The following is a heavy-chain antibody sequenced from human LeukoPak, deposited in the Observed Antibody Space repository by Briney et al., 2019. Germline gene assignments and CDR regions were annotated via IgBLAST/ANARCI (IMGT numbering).Heavy chain of an antibody. V-gene: IGHV3-21*01. CDR2: ISSSSSHI. CDR1: GFTFSSYT. Sequence: KPGGSLRLSCAASGFTFSSYTMNWVRQAPGKGLEWVSLISSSSSHIHYADSVRGRFTISRDNAKNSLYLQMKSLRAEDAAVYYCARAGYSSSWRERYKYYFDYWGQGTLVTVSS. D-gene: IGHD6-13*01. CDR3: ARAGYSSSWRERYKYYFDY. J-gene: IGHJ4*02.